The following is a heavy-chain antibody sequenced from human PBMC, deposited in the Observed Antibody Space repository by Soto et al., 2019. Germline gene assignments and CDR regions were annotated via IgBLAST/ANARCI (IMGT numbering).Heavy chain of an antibody. CDR3: TRDQFGDTATITVFWNYFYYGMDF. D-gene: IGHD5-18*01. CDR2: INPSGGST. V-gene: IGHV1-46*01. CDR1: GYTFTNYY. Sequence: GASVKVSCKASGYTFTNYYMHWVRQAPGQGLEWMGIINPSGGSTTYAQKFQGRVTMTRDTSTSTVYMELSSLRSEDTALYYCTRDQFGDTATITVFWNYFYYGMDFWGQGTTVTVSS. J-gene: IGHJ6*02.